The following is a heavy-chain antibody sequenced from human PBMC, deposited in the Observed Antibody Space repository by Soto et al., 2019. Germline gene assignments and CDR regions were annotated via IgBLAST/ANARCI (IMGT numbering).Heavy chain of an antibody. CDR2: ISWNSGSI. CDR3: AKSDSSSWPHYFDY. J-gene: IGHJ4*02. D-gene: IGHD6-13*01. V-gene: IGHV3-9*01. Sequence: AGGSLSLSCAASGFTFDDYAMHWVRQAPGKGLEWVSGISWNSGSIGYADSVKGRFTISRDNAKNSLYLQMNSLRAEDTALYYCAKSDSSSWPHYFDYWGQGTLVTVSS. CDR1: GFTFDDYA.